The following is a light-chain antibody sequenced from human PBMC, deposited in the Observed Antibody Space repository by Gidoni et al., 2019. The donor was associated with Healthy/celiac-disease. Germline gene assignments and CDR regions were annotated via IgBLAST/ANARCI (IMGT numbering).Light chain of an antibody. J-gene: IGKJ3*01. Sequence: DIVLTQSPGTLSLSPGKRATLSCRASQSVSSSYLAWYQQKPGQAPRLLIYGASSRATGIPDRFSGSGSGTDFTLTISRLEPEDFAVYYCQQYGSSTQIFTFGPGTKVDIK. CDR2: GAS. V-gene: IGKV3-20*01. CDR1: QSVSSSY. CDR3: QQYGSSTQIFT.